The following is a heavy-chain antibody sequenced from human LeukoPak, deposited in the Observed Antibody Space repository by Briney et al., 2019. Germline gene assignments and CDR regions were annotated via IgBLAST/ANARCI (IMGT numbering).Heavy chain of an antibody. CDR1: GFTFSSYD. Sequence: TGGSLRLSCAASGFTFSSYDMHWVRQATGKGVEWVSAIGTAGDTYFPGSVKGRFTISRENAKNSLYLQMNSLRAGDTAVYYCARAGGNKKDYYYGMDVWGQGTTVTVSS. D-gene: IGHD4-23*01. J-gene: IGHJ6*02. V-gene: IGHV3-13*01. CDR2: IGTAGDT. CDR3: ARAGGNKKDYYYGMDV.